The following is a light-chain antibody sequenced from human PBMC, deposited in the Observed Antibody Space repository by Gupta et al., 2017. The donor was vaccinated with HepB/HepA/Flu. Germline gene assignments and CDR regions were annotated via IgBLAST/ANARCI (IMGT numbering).Light chain of an antibody. Sequence: SSEVTQDPAVSVALGQTVTITCQGDSLRTYYASWYQQKPGQAPVLVIFGKNKRPSGIPDRFSGSGSGNTTSLTITGAQAEDEADYYCNSRDSSSNHLIFGGGTKLTVL. V-gene: IGLV3-19*01. CDR1: SLRTYY. CDR2: GKN. J-gene: IGLJ2*01. CDR3: NSRDSSSNHLI.